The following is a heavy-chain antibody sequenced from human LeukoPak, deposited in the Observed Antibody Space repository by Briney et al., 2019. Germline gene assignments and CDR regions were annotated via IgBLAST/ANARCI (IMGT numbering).Heavy chain of an antibody. D-gene: IGHD3-16*02. V-gene: IGHV3-23*01. CDR1: GFTFSSYA. Sequence: GGSLRLSCAASGFTFSSYAMNWVRQAPGKGLEWVSAISGSGGSTYYADSVKGRFTISRDNSKNTLYLQMNSLRAEDTAVYYCACRDDYVWGSYRNWFDPWGQGTLVTVSS. CDR3: ACRDDYVWGSYRNWFDP. J-gene: IGHJ5*02. CDR2: ISGSGGST.